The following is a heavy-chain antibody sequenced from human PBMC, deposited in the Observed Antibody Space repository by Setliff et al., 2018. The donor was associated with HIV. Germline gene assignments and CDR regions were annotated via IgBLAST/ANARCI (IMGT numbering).Heavy chain of an antibody. CDR2: IFYSGSS. V-gene: IGHV4-59*01. D-gene: IGHD6-19*01. CDR3: ARGGLGDGCNRDS. Sequence: PSETLSLTCTVSGASISTYYWSWIRQPPGKGLEWIGYIFYSGSSNYNPFLKSRVTISVDRSNNQFSLKLNSVTAADTAVYYCARGGLGDGCNRDSWGQGTLVTAPQ. J-gene: IGHJ4*02. CDR1: GASISTYY.